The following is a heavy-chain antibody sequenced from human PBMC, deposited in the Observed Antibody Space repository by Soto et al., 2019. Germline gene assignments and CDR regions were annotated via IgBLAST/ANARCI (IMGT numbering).Heavy chain of an antibody. CDR1: GGTLETYA. Sequence: QVQLVQSGAEVRKPGSSVKVSCQASGGTLETYAISWVRQAPGQGLQWLGRTVLHLNLVNYARNFRDRVTITADKSTATAYMELRGLNSEDTGVYYCARDLTSYGSESYQGPWCDPWAQGALVSVS. D-gene: IGHD3-10*01. CDR3: ARDLTSYGSESYQGPWCDP. V-gene: IGHV1-69*04. CDR2: TVLHLNLV. J-gene: IGHJ5*02.